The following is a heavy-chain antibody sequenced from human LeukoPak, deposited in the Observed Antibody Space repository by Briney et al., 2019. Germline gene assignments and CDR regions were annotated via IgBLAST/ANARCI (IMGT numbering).Heavy chain of an antibody. CDR2: IIPIFGTA. CDR1: GGTFSSYA. CDR3: ASIMAAGNWPDAFDI. D-gene: IGHD6-13*01. Sequence: ASVKVSCKASGGTFSSYAISWVRQAPGQGLEWMGGIIPIFGTANYAQKFQGRVTITADESTSTAYMELSSLRSEDTAVYYCASIMAAGNWPDAFDIWGQGTMVTVSS. J-gene: IGHJ3*02. V-gene: IGHV1-69*13.